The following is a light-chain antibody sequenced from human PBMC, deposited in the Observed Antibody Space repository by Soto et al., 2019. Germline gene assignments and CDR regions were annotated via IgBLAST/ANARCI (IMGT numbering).Light chain of an antibody. Sequence: QSALTQPASVSGSPGQSITISCTGTSSDVGGYNYVSWYQQHPGKAPKLMLYEVSNRHSGVSNRFSGSKSGNTASLTISGLQAEDEADYYCSSYTSSSTLVFGTGTKLTVL. V-gene: IGLV2-14*01. J-gene: IGLJ1*01. CDR3: SSYTSSSTLV. CDR1: SSDVGGYNY. CDR2: EVS.